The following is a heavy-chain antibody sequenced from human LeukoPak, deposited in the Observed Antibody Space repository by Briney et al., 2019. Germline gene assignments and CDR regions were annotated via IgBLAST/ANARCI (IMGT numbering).Heavy chain of an antibody. Sequence: PGGSLRLSCAASGFTFSSYGMHWVRQAPGKGLEWVALIWYDGSNKYYADSVKGRFTISRDNSENTLYLQMNSLRAEDTAMYYCARVRIGGYCGGDCYSPDYWGQGTLVTVSS. J-gene: IGHJ4*02. V-gene: IGHV3-33*01. CDR3: ARVRIGGYCGGDCYSPDY. CDR1: GFTFSSYG. CDR2: IWYDGSNK. D-gene: IGHD2-21*02.